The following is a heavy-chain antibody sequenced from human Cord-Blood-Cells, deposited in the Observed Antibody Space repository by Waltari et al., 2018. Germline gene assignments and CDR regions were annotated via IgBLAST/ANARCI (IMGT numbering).Heavy chain of an antibody. CDR2: INHSGST. CDR1: GGCFSGYY. Sequence: QVQLQQWGAGLLKPSETLALTCAVYGGCFSGYYWSWIRQPPGKGLEWIGEINHSGSTSYNPSLKSRVTISVDTSKNQCSLKLSSVTAAVTAVYYCARAAGSCYLDYWGQGTLVTVSS. J-gene: IGHJ4*02. V-gene: IGHV4-34*01. D-gene: IGHD2-15*01. CDR3: ARAAGSCYLDY.